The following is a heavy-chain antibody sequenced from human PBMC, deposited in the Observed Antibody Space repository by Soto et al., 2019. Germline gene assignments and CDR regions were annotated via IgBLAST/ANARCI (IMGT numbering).Heavy chain of an antibody. CDR2: IRSKAYGGTT. D-gene: IGHD3-3*01. CDR1: GFTFGDYA. V-gene: IGHV3-49*03. J-gene: IGHJ6*03. CDR3: TRDSGDFWAYYYMDV. Sequence: GGSLRLSCTASGFTFGDYAMSWFRQAPGKGLEWVGFIRSKAYGGTTEYAASGKGRFTISRDDSKSIAYLQMNSLKTEDTAVYYCTRDSGDFWAYYYMDVWGKGTTVTVSS.